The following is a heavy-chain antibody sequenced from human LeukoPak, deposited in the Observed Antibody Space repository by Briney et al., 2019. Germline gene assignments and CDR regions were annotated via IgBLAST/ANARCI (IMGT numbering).Heavy chain of an antibody. CDR2: IYYSGST. CDR1: GGSISSSSYY. V-gene: IGHV4-39*01. Sequence: PSETLSLTCTVSGGSISSSSYYWGWIRQPPGKGLEWIGSIYYSGSTYYNPSLKSRVTISVDTSKNQFSLKLSSVTAADTAVYYCARPLSGSYAAGAFDIWGQGTMVIVSS. D-gene: IGHD1-26*01. CDR3: ARPLSGSYAAGAFDI. J-gene: IGHJ3*02.